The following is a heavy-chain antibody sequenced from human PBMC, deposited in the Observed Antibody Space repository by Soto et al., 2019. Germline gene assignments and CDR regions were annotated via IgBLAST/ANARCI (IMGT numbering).Heavy chain of an antibody. V-gene: IGHV2-26*01. CDR3: ARMGHYDFWSGYYFDY. CDR1: GFSLSNARMG. J-gene: IGHJ4*02. D-gene: IGHD3-3*01. CDR2: IFSNDEK. Sequence: QVTLKESGPVLVKPTETLTLTCTVSGFSLSNARMGVSWIRQPPGKALEWLAHIFSNDEKSYSTSLKSRLTISKDTSKSQVVLTMTNLDSVDTAAYYCARMGHYDFWSGYYFDYWGQGTLVTVSS.